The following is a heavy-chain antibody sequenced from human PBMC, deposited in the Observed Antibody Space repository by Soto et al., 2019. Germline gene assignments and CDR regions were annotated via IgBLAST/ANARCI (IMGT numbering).Heavy chain of an antibody. CDR3: ARPWGHYYYYYYMDV. CDR1: GFTFSSYS. J-gene: IGHJ6*03. Sequence: GGSLRLSCAASGFTFSSYSMNWVRQAPGKGLEWVSPISSSSSYIYYADSVKGRFTISRDNAKNSLYLQMNSLRAEDTAVYYCARPWGHYYYYYYMDVWGKGTTVTVSS. V-gene: IGHV3-21*01. D-gene: IGHD7-27*01. CDR2: ISSSSSYI.